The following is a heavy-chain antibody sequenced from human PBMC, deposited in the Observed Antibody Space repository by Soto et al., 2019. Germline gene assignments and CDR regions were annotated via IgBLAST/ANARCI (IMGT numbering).Heavy chain of an antibody. CDR1: GYTFTSYD. J-gene: IGHJ3*02. CDR2: MNPNSGNT. Sequence: QVQLVQSGAEVKKPGASVKVSCKASGYTFTSYDINWVRQATGQGLECTGWMNPNSGNTGYAQEFQGRVTMTRNTSTTTGFMELSRLRSEDTTVYYCATDLGAVEIRGQGTVLTVS. V-gene: IGHV1-8*01. CDR3: ATDLGAVEI.